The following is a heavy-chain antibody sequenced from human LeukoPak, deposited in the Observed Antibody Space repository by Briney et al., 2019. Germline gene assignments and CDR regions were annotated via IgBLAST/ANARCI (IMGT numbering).Heavy chain of an antibody. CDR2: ITSDGSST. Sequence: GGSLRLSCAASGFSFSEYWMAWVRQAPGTGLVWVSRITSDGSSTSYADSVKGRFTISRDNAKNTLYLHMNSLRAEDTAVYYCARDEAVGAPFDYWGQGTLVTVSS. CDR1: GFSFSEYW. CDR3: ARDEAVGAPFDY. D-gene: IGHD1-26*01. J-gene: IGHJ4*02. V-gene: IGHV3-74*01.